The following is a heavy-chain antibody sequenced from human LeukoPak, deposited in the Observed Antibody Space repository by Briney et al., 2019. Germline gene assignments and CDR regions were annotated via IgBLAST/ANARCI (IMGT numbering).Heavy chain of an antibody. CDR1: GGSISSSSYY. CDR2: IYYSGRT. J-gene: IGHJ4*02. Sequence: SETLSLTCTISGGSISSSSYYWGWIRQPPGKGLERVGNIYYSGRTYYNPSLKSRVTISVDTSKNDFSLKLSSVTAADTAVYYCARLYYYDSSGPPLWGQGTMVAVSS. D-gene: IGHD3-22*01. CDR3: ARLYYYDSSGPPL. V-gene: IGHV4-39*02.